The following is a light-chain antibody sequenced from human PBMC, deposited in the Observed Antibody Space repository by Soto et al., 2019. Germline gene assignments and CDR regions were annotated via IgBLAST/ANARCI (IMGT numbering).Light chain of an antibody. CDR2: EVN. V-gene: IGLV2-8*01. Sequence: QSVLTQPPSASGSPGQSVTISCTGTSSDVGGYNYVSWYQQHPGKAPKLMIYEVNKRPSGVPDRFSGSKSGNTASLTVSGLQAEDEADYCCSSYAGSNNVVFGGGTQLTVL. J-gene: IGLJ2*01. CDR3: SSYAGSNNVV. CDR1: SSDVGGYNY.